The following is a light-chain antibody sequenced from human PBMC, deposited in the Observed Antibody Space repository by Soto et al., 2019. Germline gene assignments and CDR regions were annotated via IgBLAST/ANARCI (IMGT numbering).Light chain of an antibody. V-gene: IGLV6-57*03. CDR2: EDN. Sequence: NFMLTQPHSVSESPGKTVTISCTRSSGSIASNYVQWYQQRPGSAPTTVIYEDNQRPSGFPDRFSGSIDSSSNSASLTISGLKTEDEADYYCQSYDSSKEVFGGGTKLTVL. CDR3: QSYDSSKEV. CDR1: SGSIASNY. J-gene: IGLJ3*02.